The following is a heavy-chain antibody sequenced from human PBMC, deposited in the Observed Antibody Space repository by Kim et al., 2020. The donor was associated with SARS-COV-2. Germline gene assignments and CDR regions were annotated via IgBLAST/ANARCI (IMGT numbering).Heavy chain of an antibody. CDR3: ARITMIVGGFQH. D-gene: IGHD3-22*01. CDR1: GGSFSGYY. V-gene: IGHV4-34*01. J-gene: IGHJ1*01. Sequence: SETLSLTCAVYGGSFSGYYWSWIRQPPGKGLEWIGEINHSGSTNYNPSLKSRVTISVDTSKNQFSLKLSSVTAADTAVYYCARITMIVGGFQHWGQGTLVTVSS. CDR2: INHSGST.